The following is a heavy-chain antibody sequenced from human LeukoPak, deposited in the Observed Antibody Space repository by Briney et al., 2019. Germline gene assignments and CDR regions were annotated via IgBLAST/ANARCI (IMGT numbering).Heavy chain of an antibody. D-gene: IGHD6-19*01. CDR1: GGSISSYY. CDR2: IYYSGST. J-gene: IGHJ3*02. V-gene: IGHV4-59*01. Sequence: SETLSLTCTVSGGSISSYYWSWIRQPPGKGLEWIGYIYYSGSTNYNPSLKSRVTISVDTSKNQFSLKLSSVTAADTAVYYCARGYSSGWYNYAFDIWGQGTMVTVSS. CDR3: ARGYSSGWYNYAFDI.